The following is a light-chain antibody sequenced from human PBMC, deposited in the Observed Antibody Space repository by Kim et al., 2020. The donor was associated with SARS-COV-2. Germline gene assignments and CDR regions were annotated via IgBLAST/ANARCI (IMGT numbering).Light chain of an antibody. CDR2: DVN. CDR1: SSDVGGYNY. CDR3: SSYAGTYSWV. J-gene: IGLJ3*02. V-gene: IGLV2-11*01. Sequence: QSALTQPRSVSGSPGQSVTISCTGTSSDVGGYNYVSWYQQHPGKAPKAMIYDVNKRPSGVPDRFSGSKSGNTASLTISGLQAEDEADYYCSSYAGTYSWVFGGGTQLTVL.